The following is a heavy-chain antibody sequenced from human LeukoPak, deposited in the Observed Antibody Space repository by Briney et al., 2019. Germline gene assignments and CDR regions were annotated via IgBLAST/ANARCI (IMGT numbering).Heavy chain of an antibody. J-gene: IGHJ4*02. D-gene: IGHD2-8*01. Sequence: GESLKISCKASGYRFTSYWIGWVRQMPGKGLEWMGFIYPGDSETRYSPSFQGQVTISADKSITTAFLQWSSLKASDTAMYYCARRGYCTNGVCYPDSVDYWGQGTLVTVSS. V-gene: IGHV5-51*01. CDR3: ARRGYCTNGVCYPDSVDY. CDR2: IYPGDSET. CDR1: GYRFTSYW.